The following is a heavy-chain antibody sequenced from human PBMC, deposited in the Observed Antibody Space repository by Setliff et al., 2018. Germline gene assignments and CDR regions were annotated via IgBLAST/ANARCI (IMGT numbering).Heavy chain of an antibody. CDR3: AKAPPPGQIGGYYYEMGSVHNCFLDV. CDR1: GFTFSSYA. J-gene: IGHJ6*04. D-gene: IGHD3-22*01. V-gene: IGHV3-23*01. CDR2: ISGSGGST. Sequence: GSLRLSCAASGFTFSSYAMTWVRQAPGKGLEWVSVISGSGGSTYRADSVKGRFTISRDNSKNTLYLQMNSLRAEDTALYYCAKAPPPGQIGGYYYEMGSVHNCFLDVWGKGTTVTVSS.